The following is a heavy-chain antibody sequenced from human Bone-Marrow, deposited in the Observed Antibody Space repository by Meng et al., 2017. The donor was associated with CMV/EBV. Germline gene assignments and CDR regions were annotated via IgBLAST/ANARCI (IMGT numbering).Heavy chain of an antibody. CDR3: ARDNDWGPDY. Sequence: ASVKVSCKASGYTFTDHFFHWVRQAPGQGLEWMGWIHPKSGDTHYAQKFQDRLIVTRDTSISTGYMELSSLGSDDTAVYYCARDNDWGPDYCGQGTLVTVSS. V-gene: IGHV1-2*02. J-gene: IGHJ4*02. D-gene: IGHD7-27*01. CDR1: GYTFTDHF. CDR2: IHPKSGDT.